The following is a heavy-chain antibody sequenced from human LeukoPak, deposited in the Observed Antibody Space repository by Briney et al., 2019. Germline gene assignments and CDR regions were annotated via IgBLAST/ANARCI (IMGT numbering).Heavy chain of an antibody. J-gene: IGHJ6*03. Sequence: ASVKVSCKASGYTFTGYYMHWVRQAPGQGLEWMGWINPNSGGTNYAQKLQGRVTMTTDTSTSTAYMELRSLRSDDTAVYYCARDGSVLRYFDWLLFYYMDVWGKGTTVTVSS. V-gene: IGHV1-2*02. D-gene: IGHD3-9*01. CDR1: GYTFTGYY. CDR3: ARDGSVLRYFDWLLFYYMDV. CDR2: INPNSGGT.